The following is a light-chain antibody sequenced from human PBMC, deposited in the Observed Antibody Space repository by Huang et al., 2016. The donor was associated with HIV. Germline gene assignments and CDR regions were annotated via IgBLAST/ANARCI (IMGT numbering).Light chain of an antibody. Sequence: EIVMTQSPATLSVSPGERATLSCRASQGVSNNIAWYQQKPGQTPRLLIHGASTRATGSAAKFSGRGSGTDFTLTSTRLQPEDSAVYYCQHYNNWPPWTFGPGTQVEI. V-gene: IGKV3D-15*01. CDR1: QGVSNN. J-gene: IGKJ1*01. CDR2: GAS. CDR3: QHYNNWPPWT.